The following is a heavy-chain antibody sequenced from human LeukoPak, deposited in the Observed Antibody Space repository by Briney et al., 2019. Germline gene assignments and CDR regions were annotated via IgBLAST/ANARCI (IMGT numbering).Heavy chain of an antibody. Sequence: PSETLSLTCAVYGGSFSGYYWSWIRQPPGKGLEWIGEINHSGSTNYNPSLKSRVTISVDTSKNQFSLKLSSVAAADTAVYYCARGLRNYYDSSGYFWRSYYGMDVRGQGTTVTVSS. CDR2: INHSGST. CDR3: ARGLRNYYDSSGYFWRSYYGMDV. V-gene: IGHV4-34*01. J-gene: IGHJ6*02. CDR1: GGSFSGYY. D-gene: IGHD3-22*01.